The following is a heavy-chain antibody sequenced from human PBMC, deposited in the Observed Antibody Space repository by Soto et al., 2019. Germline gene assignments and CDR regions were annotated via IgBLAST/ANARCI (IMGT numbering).Heavy chain of an antibody. Sequence: PGGSLRLSCAASGFTCSGYAVSWVRQAPGKGLEWVSAISGSGGSTYYADSVKGRFTISRDNSKNTLYLQMNSLRAEDTAVYYCAKVNDFWSGYYFDYWGQGTLVTVSS. J-gene: IGHJ4*02. CDR1: GFTCSGYA. V-gene: IGHV3-23*01. D-gene: IGHD3-3*01. CDR3: AKVNDFWSGYYFDY. CDR2: ISGSGGST.